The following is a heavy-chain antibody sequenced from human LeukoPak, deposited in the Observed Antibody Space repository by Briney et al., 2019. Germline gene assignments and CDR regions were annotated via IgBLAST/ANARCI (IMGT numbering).Heavy chain of an antibody. V-gene: IGHV4-30-2*01. Sequence: PSETLSLTCTVSGGSISSGGYYWSWIRQPPGKGLEWIGYIYHSGSTYYNPSLKSRVTISVDRSKNQFSLKLSSVTAADTAVYYCARVGGVVPAAIRGWFDPWGQGTLVTVSS. J-gene: IGHJ5*02. CDR2: IYHSGST. D-gene: IGHD2-2*02. CDR3: ARVGGVVPAAIRGWFDP. CDR1: GGSISSGGYY.